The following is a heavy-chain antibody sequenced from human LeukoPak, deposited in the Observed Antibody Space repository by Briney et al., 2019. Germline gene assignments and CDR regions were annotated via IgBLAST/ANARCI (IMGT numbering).Heavy chain of an antibody. D-gene: IGHD3-22*01. CDR2: MNPNSGNT. Sequence: GASVKVSCKASGYTFTSYDINWARQATGQGLEWMGWMNPNSGNTGYAQKFQGRVTMTRNTSISTAYMELSSLRSEDTAVYYCARGLFYDSSGYYPGGVYYFDYWGQGTLVTVSS. CDR3: ARGLFYDSSGYYPGGVYYFDY. J-gene: IGHJ4*02. CDR1: GYTFTSYD. V-gene: IGHV1-8*01.